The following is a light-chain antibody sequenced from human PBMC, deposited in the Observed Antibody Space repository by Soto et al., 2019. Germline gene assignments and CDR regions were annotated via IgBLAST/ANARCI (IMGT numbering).Light chain of an antibody. CDR1: QRISSW. CDR3: QQYNSYPLT. J-gene: IGKJ4*01. Sequence: DIQMTQSPSTLSASVGDRVTITCRASQRISSWLAWYQLKPGKAPKLLIYRASTLQSGVPSRFGGSGSGTEFTLTISSLQPDDFAAYYCQQYNSYPLTFGGGTKVEI. CDR2: RAS. V-gene: IGKV1-5*03.